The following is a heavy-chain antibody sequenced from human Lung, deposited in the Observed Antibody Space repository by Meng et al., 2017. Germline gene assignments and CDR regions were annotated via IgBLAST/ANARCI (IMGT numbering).Heavy chain of an antibody. CDR3: AKEGYDARLVLGEFSLVGYGMDV. CDR1: GASINNGDYY. Sequence: LRLSCTVPGASINNGDYYWSWIRQPAGKGLEWIGRIYTTGDTNYNPSLKNRVTISIDTSKNQFSLKLTSVTAADTAVYYCAKEGYDARLVLGEFSLVGYGMDVWGQGTTVTVSS. V-gene: IGHV4-61*02. J-gene: IGHJ6*02. CDR2: IYTTGDT. D-gene: IGHD3-16*02.